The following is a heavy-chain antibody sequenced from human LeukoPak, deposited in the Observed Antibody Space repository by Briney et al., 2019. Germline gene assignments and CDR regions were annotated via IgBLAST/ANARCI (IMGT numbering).Heavy chain of an antibody. J-gene: IGHJ6*03. Sequence: GGSLRLSCAASGFTFDDYAMHWVRHAPGKGLEWVSGISWNSGSIGYADSVKGRFTISRDNAKNSLYLQMNSLRAEDTALCYCAKDFSNYYYYMDVWGKGTTVTVSS. V-gene: IGHV3-9*01. CDR3: AKDFSNYYYYMDV. CDR2: ISWNSGSI. CDR1: GFTFDDYA.